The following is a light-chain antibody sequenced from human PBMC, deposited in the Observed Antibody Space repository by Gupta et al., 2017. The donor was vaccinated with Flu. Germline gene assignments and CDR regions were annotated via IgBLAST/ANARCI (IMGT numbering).Light chain of an antibody. CDR2: ATS. Sequence: EIVLTQSPGTLSLSPGERATLSCRASQSVSTSYFAWYQQKPGQAPRLFIYATSSRDTGTPDRFSGSGSGKDLTLTISRREQEDFAVYYCQQYGGSPSYSFGQGTKLEIK. CDR3: QQYGGSPSYS. V-gene: IGKV3-20*01. CDR1: QSVSTSY. J-gene: IGKJ2*03.